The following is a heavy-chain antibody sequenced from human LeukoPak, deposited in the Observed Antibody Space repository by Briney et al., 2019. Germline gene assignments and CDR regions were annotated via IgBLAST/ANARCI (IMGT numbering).Heavy chain of an antibody. CDR1: GGSIRSSTYY. Sequence: SETLSLTCTVSGGSIRSSTYYWGWIRQPPGKGLEWIGSIYYSGSTYYNPSLKSRVTISVDTSKNQFSLKLSSVTAADTAVYYCARVGRLSTTIPFDYWGQGTLVTVSS. J-gene: IGHJ4*02. D-gene: IGHD2/OR15-2a*01. CDR3: ARVGRLSTTIPFDY. CDR2: IYYSGST. V-gene: IGHV4-39*01.